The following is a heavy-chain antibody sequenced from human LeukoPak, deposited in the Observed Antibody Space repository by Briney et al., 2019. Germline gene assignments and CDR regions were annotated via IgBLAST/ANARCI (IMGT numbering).Heavy chain of an antibody. CDR3: AGDPTVVVPAAMRTYMDV. Sequence: PGGSLRLSCAASGFTFSSYSMNWVRQAPGKGLEWVSYISSSSTTIYYADSVKGRFTISRDNAKNSLYLQMNSLRAEDTAVYYCAGDPTVVVPAAMRTYMDVWGKGTTVTISS. CDR1: GFTFSSYS. J-gene: IGHJ6*04. V-gene: IGHV3-48*01. D-gene: IGHD2-2*01. CDR2: ISSSSTTI.